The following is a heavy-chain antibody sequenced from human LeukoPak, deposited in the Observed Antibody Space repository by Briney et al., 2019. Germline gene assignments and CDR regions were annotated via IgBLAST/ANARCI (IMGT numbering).Heavy chain of an antibody. J-gene: IGHJ4*02. D-gene: IGHD1-1*01. Sequence: SETLSLTCTVSGGSISSSSYYWGWIRQPPGKGLEWIGSIYYSGSTYYNPSLKSRVTISVDTSKNQFSLKLSSVTAADTAVYYCARIGGAWNWGQGTLVTVSS. CDR1: GGSISSSSYY. CDR2: IYYSGST. CDR3: ARIGGAWN. V-gene: IGHV4-39*07.